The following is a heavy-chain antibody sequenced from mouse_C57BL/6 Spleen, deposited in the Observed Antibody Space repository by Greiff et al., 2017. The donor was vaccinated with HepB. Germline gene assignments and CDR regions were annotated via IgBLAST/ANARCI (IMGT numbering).Heavy chain of an antibody. D-gene: IGHD1-1*01. CDR3: ASPYYYGSSFDY. Sequence: VQLQQSGAELAKPGASVKLSCTASGYTFTSYWMPWVNQRPGQGLEWIGYINPSSGYTKYNQKFKDKATLTADKSSSTAYMQLSSLTYEDSAVYYCASPYYYGSSFDYWGQGTTLTVSS. CDR2: INPSSGYT. V-gene: IGHV1-7*01. CDR1: GYTFTSYW. J-gene: IGHJ2*01.